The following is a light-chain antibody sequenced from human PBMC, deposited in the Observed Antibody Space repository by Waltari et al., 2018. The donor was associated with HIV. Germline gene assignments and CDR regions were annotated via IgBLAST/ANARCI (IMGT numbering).Light chain of an antibody. V-gene: IGKV2-24*01. CDR3: MQGSEFPWT. CDR1: QSLVHRDGDTH. J-gene: IGKJ1*01. CDR2: KIS. Sequence: DIVMTQSPLSLPVTVGQPASISCRSGQSLVHRDGDTHLSWLQQRPGQPTRLLLYKISNRFSGVPDRFRGSGAGTDFTLHISRVEPEDVGVYYCMQGSEFPWTFGQGTTLEI.